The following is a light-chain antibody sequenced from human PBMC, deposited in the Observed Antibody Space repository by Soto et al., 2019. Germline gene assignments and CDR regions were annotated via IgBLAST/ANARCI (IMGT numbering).Light chain of an antibody. CDR3: CSYTTSSTLV. CDR1: SSDVGTYNH. CDR2: EVS. Sequence: QSALTQPASVSGSPGQSITISCTGTSSDVGTYNHVSWYQQHPGKAPQLIIYEVSNRPSGLSNRFSASKSGNTASLTISGLQADDEADYYCCSYTTSSTLVFGTGTKLTVL. V-gene: IGLV2-14*01. J-gene: IGLJ1*01.